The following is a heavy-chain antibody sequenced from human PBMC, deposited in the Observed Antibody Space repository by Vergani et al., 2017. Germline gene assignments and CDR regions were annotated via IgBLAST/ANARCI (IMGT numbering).Heavy chain of an antibody. CDR2: INHSGST. D-gene: IGHD2-15*01. Sequence: QVQLQQWGAGLLKPSETLSLTCAVYGGSFSGYYWSWIRQPPGKGLEWIGEINHSGSTNYNPSLKSRVTISVDTSKNQFSLKLSSVTAADTAVYYCAREVCSGGSCYRNSGNWFDPWGQGTLVTVSS. J-gene: IGHJ5*02. V-gene: IGHV4-34*01. CDR1: GGSFSGYY. CDR3: AREVCSGGSCYRNSGNWFDP.